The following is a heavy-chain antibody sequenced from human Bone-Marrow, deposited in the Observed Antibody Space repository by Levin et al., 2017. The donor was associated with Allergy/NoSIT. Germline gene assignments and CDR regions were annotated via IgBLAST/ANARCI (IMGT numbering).Heavy chain of an antibody. D-gene: IGHD3-10*01. V-gene: IGHV4-4*02. J-gene: IGHJ4*02. CDR3: ARGGSMVRGVISPPTFDY. Sequence: SETLSLTCAVSGGSISSSNWWSWVRQPPGKGLEWIGEIYHSGSTNYNPSLKSRVTISVDKSKNQFSLKLSSVTAADTAVYYCARGGSMVRGVISPPTFDYWGQGTLVTVSS. CDR1: GGSISSSNW. CDR2: IYHSGST.